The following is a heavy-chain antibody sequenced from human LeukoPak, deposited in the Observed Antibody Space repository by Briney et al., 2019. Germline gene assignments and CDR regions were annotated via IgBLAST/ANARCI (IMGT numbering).Heavy chain of an antibody. D-gene: IGHD2-15*01. CDR3: ARSPLWCSGGSCYADY. V-gene: IGHV1-46*01. Sequence: ASVKVSCKASGYTFTSYYMHWVRQAPGQGLEWMGIINPSGGSTSYAQKFQGRVTMTRDTSTSTVYMELSSLRSEDTAVYYCARSPLWCSGGSCYADYWGQGTLVTVSS. CDR1: GYTFTSYY. J-gene: IGHJ4*02. CDR2: INPSGGST.